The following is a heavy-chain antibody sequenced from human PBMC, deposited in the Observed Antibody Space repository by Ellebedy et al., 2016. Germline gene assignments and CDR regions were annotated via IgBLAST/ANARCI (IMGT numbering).Heavy chain of an antibody. D-gene: IGHD3-10*01. J-gene: IGHJ3*02. CDR3: ARDSALWFGESPPFDI. CDR1: GGTFSNYA. CDR2: IVPILGIT. V-gene: IGHV1-69*04. Sequence: SVKVSXXASGGTFSNYAITWVRQAPGRGLEWMGRIVPILGITNYAQKFQGRVTITRDTSASTAYMELSSLKSEDTAVYYCARDSALWFGESPPFDIWGQGTMVTVSS.